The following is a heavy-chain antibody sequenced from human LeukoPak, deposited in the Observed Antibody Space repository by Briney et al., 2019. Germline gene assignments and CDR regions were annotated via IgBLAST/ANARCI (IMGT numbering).Heavy chain of an antibody. CDR1: GFTFSSFG. V-gene: IGHV3-64D*06. Sequence: GGSLRLSCSASGFTFSSFGMHWVRQAPGKGLEYVSSIGTNGGSIVYADSVGGRFTISRDNSKNTLYLQMSSLRAEDTAVYYCVKASEYYDYWGQGTLVAVSS. CDR3: VKASEYYDY. D-gene: IGHD3-10*01. J-gene: IGHJ4*02. CDR2: IGTNGGSI.